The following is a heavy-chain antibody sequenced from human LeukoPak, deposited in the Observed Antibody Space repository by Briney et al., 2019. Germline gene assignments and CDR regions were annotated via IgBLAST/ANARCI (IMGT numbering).Heavy chain of an antibody. CDR1: GDSVSSNSAD. D-gene: IGHD6-19*01. CDR3: ARERRSSAMDY. CDR2: TYYRSKGYN. Sequence: SQTLSLTCAISGDSVSSNSADWNWIRQSPSRGLEWLGSTYYRSKGYNDYAVSVKSRITINPDTSKNQFSLQLNSVTPEDTAVYYCARERRSSAMDYWGQGTLVTVSS. J-gene: IGHJ4*02. V-gene: IGHV6-1*01.